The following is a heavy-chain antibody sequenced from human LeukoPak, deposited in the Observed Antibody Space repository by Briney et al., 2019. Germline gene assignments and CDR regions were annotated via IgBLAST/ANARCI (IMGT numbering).Heavy chain of an antibody. J-gene: IGHJ4*02. Sequence: SETLSLTCTVSGGSIRSSSYYWGWIRQPPGKGLEWIGSIYYSGSTYYNPSLKSRVTISVDTSKNQFSLKLSSVTAADTAVYYCARLGYYYDSSGYYSGDYWGQGTLVTVSS. D-gene: IGHD3-22*01. CDR1: GGSIRSSSYY. V-gene: IGHV4-39*01. CDR3: ARLGYYYDSSGYYSGDY. CDR2: IYYSGST.